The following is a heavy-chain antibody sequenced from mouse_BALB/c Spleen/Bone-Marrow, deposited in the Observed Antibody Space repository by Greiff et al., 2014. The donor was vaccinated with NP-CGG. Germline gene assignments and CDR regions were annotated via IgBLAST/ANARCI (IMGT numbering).Heavy chain of an antibody. CDR1: GHAFSSYW. CDR2: IYPGDGDT. J-gene: IGHJ4*01. Sequence: VQLQQSGAELVRPGSSVKISCKASGHAFSSYWMNWVKQRPGQGLEWIGQIYPGDGDTNYNGNFKDKATLTVDRSSSTAFMQLSSLTSEDSAVYFCARWYRDPHFAMDYWGPGTSVTVSS. V-gene: IGHV1-80*01. CDR3: ARWYRDPHFAMDY. D-gene: IGHD2-14*01.